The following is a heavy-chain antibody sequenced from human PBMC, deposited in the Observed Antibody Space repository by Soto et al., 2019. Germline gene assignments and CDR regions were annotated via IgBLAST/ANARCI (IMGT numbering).Heavy chain of an antibody. CDR3: ARRLYYDSSGFEGGGMDV. CDR1: GGSISSSSYY. J-gene: IGHJ6*02. V-gene: IGHV4-39*01. Sequence: QLQLQESGPGLVKPSETLSLTCTVSGGSISSSSYYWGWIRQPPGKGLEWIGTIYYSGSTYYNPSLKSRVPISVDPSKNQFSLTLSSVTAADTAVYYCARRLYYDSSGFEGGGMDVWGQGTTVTVSS. D-gene: IGHD3-22*01. CDR2: IYYSGST.